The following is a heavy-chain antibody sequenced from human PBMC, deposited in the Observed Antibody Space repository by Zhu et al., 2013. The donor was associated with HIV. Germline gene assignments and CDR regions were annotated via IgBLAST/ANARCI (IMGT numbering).Heavy chain of an antibody. D-gene: IGHD6-6*01. Sequence: QVQSEQSGAEVKKPGASVKVSCKVSGYTRTQLSMHWVRQAPGKGLEWMGGFDPDEGEVFYAQKFQGRVTMTEDRSSDTAFMELSSLRSEDTAVYYCARDSRSSSGFDYWGQGTLVTVSS. V-gene: IGHV1-24*01. CDR2: FDPDEGEV. CDR3: ARDSRSSSGFDY. J-gene: IGHJ4*02. CDR1: GYTRTQLS.